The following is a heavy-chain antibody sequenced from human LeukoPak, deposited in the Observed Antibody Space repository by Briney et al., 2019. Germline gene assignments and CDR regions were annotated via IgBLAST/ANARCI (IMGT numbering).Heavy chain of an antibody. CDR3: ARDLRLKELAYCGGDCLDY. CDR2: ISSNGGST. D-gene: IGHD2-21*02. J-gene: IGHJ4*02. CDR1: GFTFSNYA. V-gene: IGHV3-64*01. Sequence: GGSLRLSCAASGFTFSNYAMHWVRQAPGKGLEYVSAISSNGGSTYYANSVKGRFTISKDNSKNTLYLQMGSLRAEDMAVYYCARDLRLKELAYCGGDCLDYWGQGTLVTVSS.